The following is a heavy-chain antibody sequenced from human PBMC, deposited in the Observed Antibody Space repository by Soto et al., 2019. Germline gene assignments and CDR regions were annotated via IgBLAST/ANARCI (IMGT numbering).Heavy chain of an antibody. J-gene: IGHJ4*02. V-gene: IGHV4-31*03. CDR2: SYYSGST. CDR1: GGSINSGGYY. Sequence: QVQLQESGPGLVKPSQTLSLTCTVSGGSINSGGYYWTWIRQHPGKGLEWIGYSYYSGSTYYHPSPKSRVTIPVDTSKHQFPLKLSSVTAADTAVYYCAREPSIWGPGNLVTVSS. CDR3: AREPSI.